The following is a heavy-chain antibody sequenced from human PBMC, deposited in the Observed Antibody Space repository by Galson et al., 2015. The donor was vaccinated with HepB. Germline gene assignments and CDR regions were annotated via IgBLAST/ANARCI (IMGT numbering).Heavy chain of an antibody. J-gene: IGHJ3*02. Sequence: LRLSCAASGFAFETYAMNWVRQSPEKGLEWISGIGTADGIFYADSVRGRFIISRDNSKNMLYLQMNNLGADDTAVYYCAKDAWSSNSMWDPFDIWGQGTKVTVSS. D-gene: IGHD1-26*01. CDR2: IGTADGI. CDR3: AKDAWSSNSMWDPFDI. V-gene: IGHV3-23*01. CDR1: GFAFETYA.